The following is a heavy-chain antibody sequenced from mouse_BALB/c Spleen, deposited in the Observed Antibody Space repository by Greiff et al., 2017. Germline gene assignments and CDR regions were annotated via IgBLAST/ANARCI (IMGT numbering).Heavy chain of an antibody. J-gene: IGHJ4*01. CDR2: IYPGDGDT. CDR3: AREWVTGNAMDY. Sequence: QVQLQQSGAELARPGASVKLSCKASGYTFTSYWMQWVKQRPGQGLEWIGAIYPGDGDTRYTQKFKGKATLTADKSSSTAYMQLSSLASEDSAVYYCAREWVTGNAMDYWGQGTSVTVSS. D-gene: IGHD2-13*01. V-gene: IGHV1-87*01. CDR1: GYTFTSYW.